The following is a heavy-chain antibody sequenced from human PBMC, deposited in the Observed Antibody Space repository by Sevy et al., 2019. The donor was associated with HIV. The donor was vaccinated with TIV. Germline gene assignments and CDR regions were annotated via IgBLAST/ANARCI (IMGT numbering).Heavy chain of an antibody. Sequence: ASVKVSCKVSGYTLSELAMHWVRQAPGKGLEWMGGFDPEDGETAYAQKFQGRVTVTEDTSTDTAYMELSNLRSEHTAVYYCATNSRYFSGSTFYSAEGLFDPWGQGTLVTVSS. CDR2: FDPEDGET. J-gene: IGHJ5*02. CDR3: ATNSRYFSGSTFYSAEGLFDP. V-gene: IGHV1-24*01. CDR1: GYTLSELA. D-gene: IGHD2-15*01.